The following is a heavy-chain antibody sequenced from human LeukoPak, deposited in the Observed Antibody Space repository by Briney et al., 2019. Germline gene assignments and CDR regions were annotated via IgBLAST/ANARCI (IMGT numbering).Heavy chain of an antibody. J-gene: IGHJ2*01. CDR3: ARAGSYGYYWYFDL. Sequence: SQTLSLTCAISGESVSSNSATWNWMRQSPSRGLEGLGRTYYRSKWYNDYAVSVKSRITINTDTSKNQFSLQLNSVTPEDTAVYYCARAGSYGYYWYFDLWGRGTLVTVSS. CDR2: TYYRSKWYN. D-gene: IGHD5-18*01. V-gene: IGHV6-1*01. CDR1: GESVSSNSAT.